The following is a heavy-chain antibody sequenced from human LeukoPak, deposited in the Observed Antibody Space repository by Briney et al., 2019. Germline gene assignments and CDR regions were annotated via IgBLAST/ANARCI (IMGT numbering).Heavy chain of an antibody. V-gene: IGHV3-7*01. Sequence: GGSLRLSCVAFGFTFSSSWMTWVRQAPGMGLERVANIKADGSGKYYVDSVRGRFSISRDNAKNSLYLELNSLRAEDTGVYFCARDRGWQQFDXXXXGTLVTVSS. CDR2: IKADGSGK. D-gene: IGHD3-10*01. J-gene: IGHJ4*01. CDR1: GFTFSSSW. CDR3: ARDRGWQQFDX.